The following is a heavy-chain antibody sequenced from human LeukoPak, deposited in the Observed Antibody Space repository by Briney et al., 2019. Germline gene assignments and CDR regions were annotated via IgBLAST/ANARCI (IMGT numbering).Heavy chain of an antibody. CDR2: IIPIFGTA. CDR1: GGTFSSYA. V-gene: IGHV1-69*05. Sequence: GASVKVSCKASGGTFSSYAISWVRQAPGQGLEWMGGIIPIFGTANYAQKFQGRVTITTDESTSTAYMELSSLRSEDTAVYYCARSMYSSSSTYTGYYYMDVWGKGTTVTVSS. D-gene: IGHD6-6*01. J-gene: IGHJ6*03. CDR3: ARSMYSSSSTYTGYYYMDV.